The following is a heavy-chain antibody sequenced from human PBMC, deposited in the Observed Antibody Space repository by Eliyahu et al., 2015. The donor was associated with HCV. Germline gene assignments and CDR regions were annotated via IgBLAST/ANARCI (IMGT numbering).Heavy chain of an antibody. J-gene: IGHJ4*02. D-gene: IGHD6-19*01. CDR1: GL. V-gene: IGHV3-23*01. CDR2: ISGSGGST. CDR3: AKLMYSSGWEPYYFDY. Sequence: EVQLLXSGGGLVQXGGXLRLSCAASGLXLVRQATGKGLXXASAISGSGGSTYYADSVKGRFTISRDNSKNTLYLQMNSLRAEDTAVYYCAKLMYSSGWEPYYFDYWGQGTLVTVSS.